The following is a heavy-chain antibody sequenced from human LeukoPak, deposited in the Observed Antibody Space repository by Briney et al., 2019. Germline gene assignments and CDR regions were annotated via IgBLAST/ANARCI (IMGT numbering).Heavy chain of an antibody. CDR2: VYYSGST. V-gene: IGHV4-59*04. Sequence: SETLSLTCTVSGGSITTYYWNWIRQPPGKGLEWIGTVYYSGSTYYNPSLESRVTLFVDTSKNQFSLKLSSVTAADTAVYYCAASYSTSWPEIDYWGQGTLVTVS. D-gene: IGHD6-13*01. CDR1: GGSITTYY. J-gene: IGHJ4*02. CDR3: AASYSTSWPEIDY.